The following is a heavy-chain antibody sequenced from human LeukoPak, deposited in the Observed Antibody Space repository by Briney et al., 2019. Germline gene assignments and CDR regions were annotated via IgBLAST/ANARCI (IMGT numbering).Heavy chain of an antibody. V-gene: IGHV3-23*01. CDR1: GFTFSSYA. D-gene: IGHD3-22*01. CDR2: ISGSGGST. CDR3: AKEDYYDSSGYYFDYFDY. Sequence: PGGSLRLSCAASGFTFSSYAMSWVRQAPGKGLEWVSAISGSGGSTYYADSVKGRFTISRDNSKNTLYLQMNSLRAEDTAVYYCAKEDYYDSSGYYFDYFDYWGQGTLVTVSS. J-gene: IGHJ4*02.